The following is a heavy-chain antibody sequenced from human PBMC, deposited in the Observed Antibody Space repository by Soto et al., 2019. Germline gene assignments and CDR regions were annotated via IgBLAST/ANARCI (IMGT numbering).Heavy chain of an antibody. V-gene: IGHV4-59*01. D-gene: IGHD6-13*01. CDR3: ARKGAAASYAHYYMDV. J-gene: IGHJ6*03. Sequence: QVQLQESGPGLVKPSETLSLTCTVSGGSISPYYWSWIRQPPGKGLEWIGYVYYSGNTNYNPSLESRVTISVDTSRNRFSLNLTSATAADTAVHYCARKGAAASYAHYYMDVWGRGTAVTVSS. CDR1: GGSISPYY. CDR2: VYYSGNT.